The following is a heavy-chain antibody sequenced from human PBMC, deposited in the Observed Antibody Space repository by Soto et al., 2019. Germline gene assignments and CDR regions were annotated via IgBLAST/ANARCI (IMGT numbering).Heavy chain of an antibody. J-gene: IGHJ6*02. D-gene: IGHD6-13*01. CDR2: IRSSGRTI. CDR1: GFTFSSYE. Sequence: GGSLRLSCAASGFTFSSYETNWFRQAPGKGLEWVSYIRSSGRTIYYADSMKGRFTISRDNSKNPLYRQMNSVRATDTCVNYCARWAAGTPDYYYYYGMDVWGQGTTVTVSS. V-gene: IGHV3-48*03. CDR3: ARWAAGTPDYYYYYGMDV.